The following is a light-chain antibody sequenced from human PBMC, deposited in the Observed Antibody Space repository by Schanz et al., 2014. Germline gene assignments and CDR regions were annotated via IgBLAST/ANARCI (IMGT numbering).Light chain of an antibody. Sequence: QSVLTQPPSASGTPGQRVTISCSGSSSNIGSNYVYWYQHLPATAPKLLIYSNYQRPSGVPGRFSGSKSGTSASLAISGLXXEDEADYYCQSYDSSLTGSVFGGGTKLTVL. CDR2: SNY. J-gene: IGLJ2*01. CDR3: QSYDSSLTGSV. CDR1: SSNIGSNY. V-gene: IGLV1-47*02.